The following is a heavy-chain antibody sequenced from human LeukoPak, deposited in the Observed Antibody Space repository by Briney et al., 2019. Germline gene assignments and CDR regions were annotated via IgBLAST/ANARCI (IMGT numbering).Heavy chain of an antibody. CDR2: IWYDGSNK. V-gene: IGHV3-33*01. CDR3: ASAAMVRGVISAGLDR. Sequence: GRSLRLSCAASGFTFSSCGMHWVRQAPGKGLEWVAVIWYDGSNKYYADSVKGRFTISRDNSKNTLYLQMNSLRAEDTAVYYCASAAMVRGVISAGLDRWGQGTLVTVSS. J-gene: IGHJ4*02. D-gene: IGHD3-10*01. CDR1: GFTFSSCG.